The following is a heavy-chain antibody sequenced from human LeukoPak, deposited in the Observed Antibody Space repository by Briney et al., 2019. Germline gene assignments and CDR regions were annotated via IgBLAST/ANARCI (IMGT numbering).Heavy chain of an antibody. CDR1: GFIFSDYY. CDR3: AKDLTLYYYDSSDY. Sequence: PGGSLRLSCAASGFIFSDYYMGWIRQAPGKGLEWVSYISSSGTIIDYADSVKGRFTISRDNSKNTLYLQMNSLRAEDTAVYYCAKDLTLYYYDSSDYWGQGTLVTVSS. V-gene: IGHV3-11*01. D-gene: IGHD3-22*01. J-gene: IGHJ4*02. CDR2: ISSSGTII.